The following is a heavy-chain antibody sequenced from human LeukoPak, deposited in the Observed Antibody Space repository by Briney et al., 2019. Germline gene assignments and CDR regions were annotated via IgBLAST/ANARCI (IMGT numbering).Heavy chain of an antibody. CDR2: INAGNGNT. Sequence: ASVQVSCKASGYTFTSYAMHWVRQAPGQRLEWMGWINAGNGNTKYSQKVQGRVTITRDTSASTAYMELSSLRSEDTAVYYCARTKDGDTFDYWGQGTLVTVSS. D-gene: IGHD4-17*01. J-gene: IGHJ4*02. CDR1: GYTFTSYA. CDR3: ARTKDGDTFDY. V-gene: IGHV1-3*01.